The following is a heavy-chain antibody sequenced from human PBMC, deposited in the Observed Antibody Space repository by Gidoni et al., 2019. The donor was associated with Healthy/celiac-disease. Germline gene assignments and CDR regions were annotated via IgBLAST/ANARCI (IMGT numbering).Heavy chain of an antibody. V-gene: IGHV1-3*01. CDR1: GYTFTSYA. D-gene: IGHD2-2*01. J-gene: IGHJ4*02. CDR2: INAGNGNT. Sequence: QVQLVQSGAEVKKPGASVKVSCKASGYTFTSYAMHWVRQAPGQRLEWMGWINAGNGNTKYSQKFQGRVTITRDTSASTAYMELSSLRSEDTAVYYCARVRLGYCSSTSCYRTGGIIYWGQGTLVTVSS. CDR3: ARVRLGYCSSTSCYRTGGIIY.